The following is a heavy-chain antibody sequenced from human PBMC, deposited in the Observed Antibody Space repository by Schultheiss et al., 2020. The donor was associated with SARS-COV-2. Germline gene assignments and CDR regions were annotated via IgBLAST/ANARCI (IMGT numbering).Heavy chain of an antibody. V-gene: IGHV4-59*12. CDR3: ARSIAVAEADI. J-gene: IGHJ3*02. CDR1: GGSISSYY. CDR2: IYYSGST. D-gene: IGHD6-19*01. Sequence: SETLSLTCTVSGGSISSYYWSWIRQPPGKGLEWIGYIYYSGSTNYNPSLKSRVTMSVDTSKNQFSLKLSSVTAADTAVYYCARSIAVAEADIWGQGTMVTVSS.